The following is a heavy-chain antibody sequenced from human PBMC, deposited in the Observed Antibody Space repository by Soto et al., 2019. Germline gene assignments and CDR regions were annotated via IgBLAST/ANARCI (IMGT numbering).Heavy chain of an antibody. D-gene: IGHD3-3*02. V-gene: IGHV1-69*12. CDR1: GGTFRTSA. Sequence: QVQLVQSGAEVKKPGSSVRVSCKTSGGTFRTSAISWVRQAPGQGLEWMGGIMPVFPTPDYAQKFQGRVTITADESTSTVYMELSSLRSEDTAVYSCARAKDRPELGGNYYYILDVWGQGTTVTVSS. J-gene: IGHJ6*02. CDR2: IMPVFPTP. CDR3: ARAKDRPELGGNYYYILDV.